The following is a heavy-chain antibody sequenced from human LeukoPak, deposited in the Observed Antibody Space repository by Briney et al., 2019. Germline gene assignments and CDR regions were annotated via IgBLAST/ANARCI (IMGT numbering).Heavy chain of an antibody. J-gene: IGHJ3*02. V-gene: IGHV3-74*01. CDR2: INSDGSNS. CDR1: GFTFSSYW. Sequence: GGSLRLSRAASGFTFSSYWMHWVRQAPGKGLVWVSRINSDGSNSIYGDSVKGRFTISRDNAKNTLYLQLSGLRADDTAVYYCARGGGDHTFDIWGQGTVVTVSS. D-gene: IGHD3-16*01. CDR3: ARGGGDHTFDI.